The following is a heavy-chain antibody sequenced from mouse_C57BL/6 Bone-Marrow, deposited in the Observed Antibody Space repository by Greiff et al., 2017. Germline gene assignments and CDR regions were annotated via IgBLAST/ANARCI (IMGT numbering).Heavy chain of an antibody. J-gene: IGHJ4*01. Sequence: EVTLMESGGGLVPPTGSLKLSCAASGFTFNTYAMHWVRQAPGTGLEWVARIRSKSSNYATYYADSVKDRFTISRDDSQSMHYLQVNNLKTEDTAVYYCVSRGDGSSFYAMDYWGQGTSGTVAS. CDR2: IRSKSSNYAT. CDR3: VSRGDGSSFYAMDY. D-gene: IGHD1-1*01. V-gene: IGHV10-3*01. CDR1: GFTFNTYA.